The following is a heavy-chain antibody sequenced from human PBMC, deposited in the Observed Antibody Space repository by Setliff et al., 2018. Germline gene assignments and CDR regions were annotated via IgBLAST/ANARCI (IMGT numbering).Heavy chain of an antibody. CDR3: ARAAKYDSSGYYGFWFDP. V-gene: IGHV4-4*07. J-gene: IGHJ5*02. D-gene: IGHD3-22*01. Sequence: PSETLSLTCTVSGDSIRNYHWSWFRQPPGSRLEWIGYIYTTGSTSYNPSLKSRVTMSVDTSKNQFSLKMRSVTAADTAVYYCARAAKYDSSGYYGFWFDPWGQGNLVTVSS. CDR1: GDSIRNYH. CDR2: IYTTGST.